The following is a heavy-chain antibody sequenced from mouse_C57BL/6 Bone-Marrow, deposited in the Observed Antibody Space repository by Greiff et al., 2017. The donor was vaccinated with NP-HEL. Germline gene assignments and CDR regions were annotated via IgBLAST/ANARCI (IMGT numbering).Heavy chain of an antibody. CDR1: GYTFTSYW. Sequence: QVQLKQPGAELVKPGASVKLSCKASGYTFTSYWMHWVKQRPGQGLEWIGMIHPNSGSTNYNEKFKSKATLTVDKSSSTAYMQLSSLTSEDSAVYYCAGWRAWFAYWGQGTLVTVSA. V-gene: IGHV1-64*01. CDR3: AGWRAWFAY. J-gene: IGHJ3*01. CDR2: IHPNSGST. D-gene: IGHD3-3*01.